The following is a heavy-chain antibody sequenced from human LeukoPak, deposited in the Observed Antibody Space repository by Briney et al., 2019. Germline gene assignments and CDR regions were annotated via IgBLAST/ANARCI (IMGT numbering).Heavy chain of an antibody. CDR2: INSDGTRT. Sequence: GGSLRLSCVASGFSFDEYWMNWVRQPLGKGPVAISRINSDGTRTIYADAVRGRFTVSRDNVKNSLFLQMNSLRAEDTAAYYCARLHSAIYYGDAFDIWGQGTMVIVSS. D-gene: IGHD1-26*01. V-gene: IGHV3-74*01. CDR1: GFSFDEYW. J-gene: IGHJ3*02. CDR3: ARLHSAIYYGDAFDI.